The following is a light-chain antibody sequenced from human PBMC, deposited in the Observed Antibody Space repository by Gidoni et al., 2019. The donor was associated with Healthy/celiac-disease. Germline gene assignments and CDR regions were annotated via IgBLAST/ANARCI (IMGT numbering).Light chain of an antibody. CDR3: AACDDSLRGGV. CDR1: SSNIGSNT. CDR2: RNN. J-gene: IGLJ2*01. Sequence: QSVLTQPPSASGTPGQRVTSPCSGSSSNIGSNTVNWYQQLPGTSPKLLIYRNNQRPSGVPDRFSGSKSGTSAALAISGLQSEDEADYYCAACDDSLRGGVFGGGTKLTVL. V-gene: IGLV1-44*01.